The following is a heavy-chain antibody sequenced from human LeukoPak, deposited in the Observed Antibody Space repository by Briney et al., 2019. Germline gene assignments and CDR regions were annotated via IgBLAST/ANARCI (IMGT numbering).Heavy chain of an antibody. CDR3: AREGLDY. J-gene: IGHJ4*02. CDR2: MKPNSGNT. CDR1: GGAFSSYA. V-gene: IGHV1-8*02. Sequence: ASVKVSCKASGGAFSSYAINWVRQATGQGLVWMGYMKPNSGNTGYAQKFQGRVTMARNTSISTAYMELSSLRSEDTAEYYCAREGLDYWGQGTLVTVSS.